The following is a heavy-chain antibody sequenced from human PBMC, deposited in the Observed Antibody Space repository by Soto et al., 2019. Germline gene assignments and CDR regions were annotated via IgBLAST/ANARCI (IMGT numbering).Heavy chain of an antibody. CDR2: ISAYNGNT. V-gene: IGHV1-18*01. Sequence: ASVKVSCKASGYTFTSYGISWVRQAPGQGLEWMGWISAYNGNTNYAQKLQGRVTMTTDTSTSTAYMELRSLRSDATAVYYCARSGRMGGVYYDFWSGRRNYYMDVWGKGTTVTVSS. CDR3: ARSGRMGGVYYDFWSGRRNYYMDV. J-gene: IGHJ6*03. CDR1: GYTFTSYG. D-gene: IGHD3-3*01.